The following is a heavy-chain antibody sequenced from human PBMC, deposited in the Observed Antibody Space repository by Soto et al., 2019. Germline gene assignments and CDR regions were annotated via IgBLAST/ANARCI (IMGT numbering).Heavy chain of an antibody. V-gene: IGHV4-39*01. D-gene: IGHD3-3*02. CDR1: GGSISSSSYY. CDR3: ARHSQVTNRVAFPFDP. CDR2: IYYSGST. J-gene: IGHJ5*02. Sequence: PSETLSLTCTVSGGSISSSSYYWGWIRQPPGKGLEWIGSIYYSGSTYYNPSLKSRVTISVDTSKNQFSLRLSSVTAADTAVYSCARHSQVTNRVAFPFDPWGQGTLVTVSS.